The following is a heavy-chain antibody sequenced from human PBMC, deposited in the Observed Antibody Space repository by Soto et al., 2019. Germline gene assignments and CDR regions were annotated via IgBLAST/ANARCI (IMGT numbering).Heavy chain of an antibody. V-gene: IGHV4-4*02. J-gene: IGHJ5*02. CDR1: SGSISSSNW. D-gene: IGHD3-10*01. Sequence: QVQLQESGPGLVKPSGTLSLTCAVSSGSISSSNWWSWVRQPPGKGLEWIGEIYHSGSTNYNPYLKSRVTLSVDKSKNQFSLKLSSVTAADTAVYYCARGVLLWFGENSNWFDPWGQGTLVTVSS. CDR3: ARGVLLWFGENSNWFDP. CDR2: IYHSGST.